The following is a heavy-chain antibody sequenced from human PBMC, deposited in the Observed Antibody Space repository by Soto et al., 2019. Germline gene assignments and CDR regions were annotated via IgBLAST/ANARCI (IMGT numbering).Heavy chain of an antibody. Sequence: GGSLRLSCAASGFTFSSYAMSWVRQAPGKGLEWVSAISGSGGSTYYADSVKGRFTISRDNSKNTLYLQMNSLRAEDTAVYYCAKDQYYDSSGKNWFDPWGQGTLVTVSS. CDR3: AKDQYYDSSGKNWFDP. V-gene: IGHV3-23*01. CDR1: GFTFSSYA. J-gene: IGHJ5*02. CDR2: ISGSGGST. D-gene: IGHD3-22*01.